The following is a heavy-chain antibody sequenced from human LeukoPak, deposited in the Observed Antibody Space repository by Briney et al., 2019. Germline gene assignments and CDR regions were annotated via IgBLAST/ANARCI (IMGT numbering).Heavy chain of an antibody. J-gene: IGHJ3*02. CDR3: ARDQMSGI. V-gene: IGHV4-39*07. CDR1: GGSITSSAFY. Sequence: SETLSLTCTVSGGSITSSAFYWAWIRQPPGKGLEWMGSVYYSGSTHYNPSLKSRVTMSVDTSKNQFSLKLSSVTAADTAVYYCARDQMSGIWGQGTMVTVSS. CDR2: VYYSGST. D-gene: IGHD3-3*01.